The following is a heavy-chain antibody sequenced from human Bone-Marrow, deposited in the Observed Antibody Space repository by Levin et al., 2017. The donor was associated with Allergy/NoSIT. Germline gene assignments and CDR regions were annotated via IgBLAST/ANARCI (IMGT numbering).Heavy chain of an antibody. J-gene: IGHJ4*02. D-gene: IGHD5-18*01. CDR1: GGSMSPFY. V-gene: IGHV4-59*01. Sequence: ASETLSLTCTVSGGSMSPFYRSWIRQSPGRGLEFVGYIYYTGRTTYNPSLTGRVTISVDTSRNQYSLKLTSVTATDSALYYCARARDNYGYLPLDSWGQGTLVTVSS. CDR3: ARARDNYGYLPLDS. CDR2: IYYTGRT.